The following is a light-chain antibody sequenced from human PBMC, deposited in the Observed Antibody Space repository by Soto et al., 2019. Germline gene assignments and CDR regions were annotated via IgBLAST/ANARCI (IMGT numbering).Light chain of an antibody. CDR3: QQYHSYWT. CDR2: DAS. Sequence: DIQMTQSPSTLSASVGDRFAITFLASQSITSWLAWYQQKPGKAPKLLIYDASSLESGVPQRFSGSGSGTEFTLTISSLQTDDFSTYYCQQYHSYWTFGQGTKVDIK. V-gene: IGKV1-5*01. CDR1: QSITSW. J-gene: IGKJ1*01.